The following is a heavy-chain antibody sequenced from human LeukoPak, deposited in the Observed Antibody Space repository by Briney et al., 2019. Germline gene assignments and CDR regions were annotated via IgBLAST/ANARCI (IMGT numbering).Heavy chain of an antibody. V-gene: IGHV3-30*04. CDR2: ISYDGSNK. D-gene: IGHD5-24*01. CDR3: AKGRDGHNHIVDY. J-gene: IGHJ4*02. CDR1: GFTFSSYA. Sequence: PGRSLRLSCAASGFTFSSYAMHWVRQAPGKGLERVAVISYDGSNKYYADSVRGRFTISRDNSKNTVYLQMSTLRTEDTAVYYCAKGRDGHNHIVDYWGQGTLVTVSS.